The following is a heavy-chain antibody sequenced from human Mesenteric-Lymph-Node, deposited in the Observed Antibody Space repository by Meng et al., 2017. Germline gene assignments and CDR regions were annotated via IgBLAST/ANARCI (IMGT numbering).Heavy chain of an antibody. D-gene: IGHD6-6*01. Sequence: GESLKISCAASGFTFSHYAMRWVRQAPGRALEWVSAIGGTGTNTYYADSVKGRFTISRDNSKNTLYLQMNSLRAEDTAVYYCTTVSSSSLGYWGQGTLVTVSS. CDR3: TTVSSSSLGY. CDR1: GFTFSHYA. V-gene: IGHV3-23*01. CDR2: IGGTGTNT. J-gene: IGHJ4*02.